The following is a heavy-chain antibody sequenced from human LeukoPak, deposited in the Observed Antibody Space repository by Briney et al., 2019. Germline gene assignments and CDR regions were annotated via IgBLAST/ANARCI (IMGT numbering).Heavy chain of an antibody. Sequence: ASVKVSCKASGYTFTSYGISWVRQAPGQRLEGMGWISAYNGNTNYAQKLQGRVTMTTDTSTSTAYMELRSLRSDDTAVYYCARLMTTYHYYYYMDVWGKGTTVTVSS. CDR2: ISAYNGNT. D-gene: IGHD4-11*01. J-gene: IGHJ6*03. CDR1: GYTFTSYG. V-gene: IGHV1-18*01. CDR3: ARLMTTYHYYYYMDV.